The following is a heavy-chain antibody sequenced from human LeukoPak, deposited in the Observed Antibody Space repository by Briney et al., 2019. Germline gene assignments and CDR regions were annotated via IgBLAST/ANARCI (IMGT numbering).Heavy chain of an antibody. CDR1: GYNLMDHA. CDR2: IKFEDGGT. Sequence: ASVKVSCKASGYNLMDHALHWVRQAPGQGLEWMGWIKFEDGGTSYGRKFRGRVTMTKDTSVSTVYMELTRLTSDDTAIYYCARSARHCNNGVCFTDYYIDLWGKGTTVIVSS. CDR3: ARSARHCNNGVCFTDYYIDL. D-gene: IGHD2-8*01. V-gene: IGHV1-2*02. J-gene: IGHJ6*03.